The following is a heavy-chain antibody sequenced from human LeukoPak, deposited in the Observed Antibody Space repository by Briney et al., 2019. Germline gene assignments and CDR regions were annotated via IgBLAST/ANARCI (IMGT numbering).Heavy chain of an antibody. CDR1: GGTFSSYA. CDR3: ARSRIAAAHFDY. Sequence: SVKVSCRASGGTFSSYAISWVRQAPGQGLEWMGGIIPIFGTANYAQKFQGRVTITADESTSTAYMELSSLRSEDTAVYYCARSRIAAAHFDYWGQGTLVTVSS. D-gene: IGHD6-13*01. CDR2: IIPIFGTA. J-gene: IGHJ4*02. V-gene: IGHV1-69*13.